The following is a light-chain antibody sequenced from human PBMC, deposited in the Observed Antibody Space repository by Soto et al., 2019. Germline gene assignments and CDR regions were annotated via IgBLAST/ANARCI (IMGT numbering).Light chain of an antibody. J-gene: IGKJ2*01. V-gene: IGKV3-20*01. CDR3: QQYRYSPPYT. CDR2: GAS. Sequence: EIVLTQSPGTLSLSPGERATLSCRASQSVDNSYVAWYQQKPGQAPRLLIYGASSRATGIPDRFSGSGSGTDFTLTISRLEPEDVAVYYCQQYRYSPPYTFGQGTKLEIK. CDR1: QSVDNSY.